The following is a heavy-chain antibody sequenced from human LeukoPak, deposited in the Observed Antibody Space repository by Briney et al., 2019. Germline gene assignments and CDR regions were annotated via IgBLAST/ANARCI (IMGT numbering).Heavy chain of an antibody. CDR3: ARDSLRSTRGWLDP. Sequence: GGTLRLSCAASGFTFSNYGMTWVRQAPGKGLEWVSGINWNGGSTGYADSVKGRFTISRDNAKNSLYLQMNSLRAEDTALYYCARDSLRSTRGWLDPWGQGTLVTVSS. V-gene: IGHV3-20*04. J-gene: IGHJ5*02. CDR2: INWNGGST. CDR1: GFTFSNYG. D-gene: IGHD2-2*01.